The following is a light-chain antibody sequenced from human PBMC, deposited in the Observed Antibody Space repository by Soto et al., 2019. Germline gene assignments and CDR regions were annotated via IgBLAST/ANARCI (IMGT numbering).Light chain of an antibody. CDR1: TSDVGTYSL. CDR3: SSYANNDTL. Sequence: QSALSQPASVSGSPGQSITISCTGTTSDVGTYSLVSWYQQYSGKAPKLIIYEVTKRPSGVSNRFSGSKSGNTASLTVSRLQAADEADYYCSSYANNDTLFGGGTKLTVL. J-gene: IGLJ2*01. CDR2: EVT. V-gene: IGLV2-23*02.